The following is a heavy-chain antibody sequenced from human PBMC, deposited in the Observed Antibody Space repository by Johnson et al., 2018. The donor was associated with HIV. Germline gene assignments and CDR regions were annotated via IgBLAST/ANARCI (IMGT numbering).Heavy chain of an antibody. CDR1: GFTFSSYA. J-gene: IGHJ3*02. CDR3: ARGSSEGAFDI. D-gene: IGHD6-19*01. V-gene: IGHV3-30-3*01. CDR2: ISYDGSNK. Sequence: QVQVVESGGGVVQPGRSLRLSCAASGFTFSSYAMHWVRQAPGKGLEWVAVISYDGSNKYYADSVKGRFTISRDNSKNTLYLQMTSLRAEDTAVYYCARGSSEGAFDIWGQGTMVTVSS.